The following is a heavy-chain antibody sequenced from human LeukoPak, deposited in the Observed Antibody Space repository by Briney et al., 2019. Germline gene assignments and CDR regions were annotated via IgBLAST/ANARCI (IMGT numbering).Heavy chain of an antibody. D-gene: IGHD2-15*01. Sequence: GGSLRLSCAASGFTFSSYAMHWVRQAPGKGLEWVAVIWYDGSNKYYVDSVKGRFTISRDNSKNTLYLQMNSLRAEDTAVYYCARSRSFTSTRDFDYWGQGTLVSVSS. CDR2: IWYDGSNK. CDR1: GFTFSSYA. V-gene: IGHV3-33*08. CDR3: ARSRSFTSTRDFDY. J-gene: IGHJ4*02.